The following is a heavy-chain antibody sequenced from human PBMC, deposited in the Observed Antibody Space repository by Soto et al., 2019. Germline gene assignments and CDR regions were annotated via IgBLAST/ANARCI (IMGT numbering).Heavy chain of an antibody. CDR1: GGSISSGGYY. V-gene: IGHV4-31*03. Sequence: QVQLQESGPGLVKPSQTLSLTCTVSGGSISSGGYYWSWIRQHPLKGLEWIGYIYYSGSTYYNPSLKSRVTISVDTSKNQFSLKLSSVTAADTAVYYCARGAHYSSPFRWFDPWGQGTLVTVSS. CDR2: IYYSGST. CDR3: ARGAHYSSPFRWFDP. J-gene: IGHJ5*02. D-gene: IGHD6-13*01.